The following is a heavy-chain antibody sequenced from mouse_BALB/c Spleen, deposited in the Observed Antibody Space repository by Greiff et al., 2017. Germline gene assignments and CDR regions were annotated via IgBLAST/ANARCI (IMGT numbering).Heavy chain of an antibody. CDR2: ISYSGST. D-gene: IGHD3-3*01. CDR1: GDSITSGY. Sequence: EVKLQESGPSLVKPSQTLSLTCSVTGDSITSGYWNWIRKFPGNKLEYMGYISYSGSTYYNPSLKSRISITRDTSKNQYYLQLNSVTTEDTATYYCARYPRLGNYFDYWGQGTTLTVSS. CDR3: ARYPRLGNYFDY. V-gene: IGHV3-8*02. J-gene: IGHJ2*01.